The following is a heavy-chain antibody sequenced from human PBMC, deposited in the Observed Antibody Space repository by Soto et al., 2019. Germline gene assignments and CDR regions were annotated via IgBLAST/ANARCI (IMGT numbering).Heavy chain of an antibody. CDR3: ARVPRSSWDHWYFDL. J-gene: IGHJ2*01. V-gene: IGHV3-48*02. CDR1: GFTFSSYS. CDR2: ISSSSSTI. Sequence: EVQLVESGGGLVQPGGSLRLSCAASGFTFSSYSMNWVRQAPGKGLEWVSYISSSSSTIYYADSVKGRFTISRDNAKNSLYLQMNSLRDEATALYYCARVPRSSWDHWYFDLWGRGTLVTVSS. D-gene: IGHD6-13*01.